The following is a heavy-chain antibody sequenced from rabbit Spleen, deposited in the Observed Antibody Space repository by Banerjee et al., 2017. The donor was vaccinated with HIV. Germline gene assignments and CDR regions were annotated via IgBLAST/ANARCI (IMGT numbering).Heavy chain of an antibody. D-gene: IGHD4-2*01. CDR3: ARDLVAVIGWNFNL. CDR2: IGTGSATT. CDR1: GFSFSSGYY. J-gene: IGHJ4*01. V-gene: IGHV1S45*01. Sequence: QEQLEESGGDLVKPGASLTLTCKASGFSFSSGYYISWVRQAPGKGLEWIGCIGTGSATTWYASWAKGRFTMSRTSSTTVTLQMTSLTAADTATYFCARDLVAVIGWNFNLWGPGTLVTVS.